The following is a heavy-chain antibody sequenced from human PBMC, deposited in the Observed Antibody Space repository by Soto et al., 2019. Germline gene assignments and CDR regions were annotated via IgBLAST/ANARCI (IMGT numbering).Heavy chain of an antibody. CDR2: IYYSGST. J-gene: IGHJ4*02. V-gene: IGHV4-59*01. CDR1: GGSISSYY. D-gene: IGHD1-26*01. CDR3: ARRYGGNFDY. Sequence: SETLSLTCTVAGGSISSYYWSWIRQPPGKGLEWIGYIYYSGSTSYNPSLKSRVTISVDTSKNQFSLKLSSVTAADTAVYYCARRYGGNFDYWGQGTLVTVSS.